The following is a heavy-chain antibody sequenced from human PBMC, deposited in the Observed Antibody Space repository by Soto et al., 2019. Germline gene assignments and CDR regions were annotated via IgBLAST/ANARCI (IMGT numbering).Heavy chain of an antibody. V-gene: IGHV3-30*18. CDR2: IAYDGTNA. D-gene: IGHD1-1*01. Sequence: QVQLVESGGGVVQPGRSLRLSCAASGFIFRHYGMHWVRQAPGKGLEWAAVIAYDGTNAYYADSVKGRFTISRDNSNNTLYLQMNSLRADDTAVYYCAKLLTTSGSDVFDVWCLGTVVTVSS. CDR3: AKLLTTSGSDVFDV. CDR1: GFIFRHYG. J-gene: IGHJ3*01.